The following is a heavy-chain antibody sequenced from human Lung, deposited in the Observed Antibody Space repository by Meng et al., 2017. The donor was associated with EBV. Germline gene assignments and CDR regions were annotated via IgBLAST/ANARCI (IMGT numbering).Heavy chain of an antibody. CDR3: AKDGPHYFDH. J-gene: IGHJ4*02. Sequence: QVHLVEPGGGVVQPGRSLRLSCATSGFTFNDYGIHWVRQAQGKGLEWVAVISFDGTNEYYADSVKGRFTISRDDSKNTSSLQMGALRAEDTAVYYCAKDGPHYFDHWGAGTLVTVSS. CDR1: GFTFNDYG. CDR2: ISFDGTNE. V-gene: IGHV3-30*18.